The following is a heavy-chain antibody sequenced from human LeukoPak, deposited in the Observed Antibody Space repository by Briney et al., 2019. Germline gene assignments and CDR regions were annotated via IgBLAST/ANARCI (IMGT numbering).Heavy chain of an antibody. CDR3: ARLGSGAAYYYYYYNMDV. V-gene: IGHV4-39*01. J-gene: IGHJ6*03. CDR2: IYYSGST. Sequence: SETLSLTCTVSGGSISSSSYYWGWIRQPPGKGLEWIGSIYYSGSTYYNPSLKSRVTISVDTSKNQFSLKLSSVTAADTAVYYCARLGSGAAYYYYYYNMDVWGKGTTVTVSS. CDR1: GGSISSSSYY. D-gene: IGHD6-19*01.